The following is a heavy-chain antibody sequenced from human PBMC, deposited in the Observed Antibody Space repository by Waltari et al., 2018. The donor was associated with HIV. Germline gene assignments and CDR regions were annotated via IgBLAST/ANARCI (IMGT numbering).Heavy chain of an antibody. Sequence: VQLQQWGAGLLRPSETLSLTCAGCGGSFSGYYWPCIRQTLGKGLEWIGEIDHSGNTNYNPSLKSRVILAVDTSKNQFSLKLTSVTAADTALYYCARGHGTVTTEDHYYGMDVWGQGTTVTVSS. CDR2: IDHSGNT. V-gene: IGHV4-34*01. J-gene: IGHJ6*02. D-gene: IGHD4-17*01. CDR1: GGSFSGYY. CDR3: ARGHGTVTTEDHYYGMDV.